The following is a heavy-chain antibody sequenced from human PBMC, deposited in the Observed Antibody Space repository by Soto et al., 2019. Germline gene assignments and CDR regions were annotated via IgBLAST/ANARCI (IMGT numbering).Heavy chain of an antibody. CDR3: ARGDYVWGSYRPYNWFDP. V-gene: IGHV4-30-2*01. CDR1: GGSISSGGYS. J-gene: IGHJ5*02. Sequence: SETLSLTCAVSGGSISSGGYSWSWIRQPPGKGLEWIGYIYHSGSTYYNPSLKSRVTISVDRSKNQFSLKLSSVTAADTAVYYCARGDYVWGSYRPYNWFDPWGQGTLVTVSS. CDR2: IYHSGST. D-gene: IGHD3-16*02.